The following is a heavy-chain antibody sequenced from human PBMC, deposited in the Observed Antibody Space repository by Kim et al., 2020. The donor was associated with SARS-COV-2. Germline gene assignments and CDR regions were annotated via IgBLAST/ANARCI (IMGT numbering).Heavy chain of an antibody. Sequence: ASVKVSCKASGYTFTGYYMHWVRQAPGQGLEWMGLINPNGGGTNYAQKFQGRVTMTRDTSISTAYMELSRLRSDDTAVYYCARVSRAGQFGVVHPWGQGTLVTLS. V-gene: IGHV1-2*02. J-gene: IGHJ5*02. CDR3: ARVSRAGQFGVVHP. CDR2: INPNGGGT. CDR1: GYTFTGYY. D-gene: IGHD3-3*01.